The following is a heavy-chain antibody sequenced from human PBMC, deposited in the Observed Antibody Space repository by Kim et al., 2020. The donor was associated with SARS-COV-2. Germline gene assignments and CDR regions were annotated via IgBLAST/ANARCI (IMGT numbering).Heavy chain of an antibody. CDR1: GYTFTSYA. D-gene: IGHD6-13*01. V-gene: IGHV7-4-1*02. CDR3: ARVVDSSSWYESYYFDY. Sequence: ASVKVSCKASGYTFTSYAMNWVRQAPGQGLEWMGWINTNTGNPTYAQGFTGRFVFSLDTSVSTAYLQISSLKAEDTAVYYCARVVDSSSWYESYYFDYWGQGTLVTVSS. J-gene: IGHJ4*02. CDR2: INTNTGNP.